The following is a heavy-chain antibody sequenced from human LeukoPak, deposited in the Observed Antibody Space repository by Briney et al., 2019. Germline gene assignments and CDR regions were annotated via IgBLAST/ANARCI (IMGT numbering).Heavy chain of an antibody. V-gene: IGHV3-53*01. Sequence: GGSLRLSCTFSGFSVSDNSMSWVRQAPGKGLEWVSFIYSGTTHYSDSVKGRFTISRDNSKNTLYLQMNSLRAEDTAVYYCARRAGAYSHPYDYWGQGTLVTVSS. J-gene: IGHJ4*02. CDR2: IYSGTT. CDR1: GFSVSDNS. CDR3: ARRAGAYSHPYDY. D-gene: IGHD4/OR15-4a*01.